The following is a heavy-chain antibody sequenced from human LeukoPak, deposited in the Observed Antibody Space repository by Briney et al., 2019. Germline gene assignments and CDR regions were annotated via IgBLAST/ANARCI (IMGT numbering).Heavy chain of an antibody. J-gene: IGHJ4*02. Sequence: PGGSMRLSCAASGFTFDDYAMHWVRQAPGKGLEWVSGISWNSGSIGYADSVKGRFTISRDNAKNSLYLQMNSLRAEDTALYYCAKSPSYGYDEGFDCWGQGTLVTVSS. CDR3: AKSPSYGYDEGFDC. D-gene: IGHD5-12*01. CDR2: ISWNSGSI. V-gene: IGHV3-9*01. CDR1: GFTFDDYA.